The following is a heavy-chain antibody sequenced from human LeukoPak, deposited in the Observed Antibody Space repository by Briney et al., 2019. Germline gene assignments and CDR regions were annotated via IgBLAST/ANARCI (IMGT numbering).Heavy chain of an antibody. CDR2: IYDSGRT. CDR1: SDSISKYY. J-gene: IGHJ4*02. Sequence: SETLSLTCSVSSDSISKYYWSWIRQPPGKGLEWIGYIYDSGRTNYNPSLRSRVSISVDTSKDQFSLKLSSVTAADTAVYYCARTSSGNYQVYFDYWGQGILVTVSS. D-gene: IGHD3-10*01. V-gene: IGHV4-59*01. CDR3: ARTSSGNYQVYFDY.